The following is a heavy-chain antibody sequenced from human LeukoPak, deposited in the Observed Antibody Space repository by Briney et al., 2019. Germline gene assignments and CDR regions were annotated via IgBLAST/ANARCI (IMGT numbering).Heavy chain of an antibody. CDR2: IWYDGSNK. CDR3: AKGACSGAVHYLDQ. CDR1: GFSFNRYC. J-gene: IGHJ4*02. Sequence: GRSLRLSCAASGFSFNRYCMHWVRQAPGRGLELVAVIWYDGSNKYYGDSVKGRFTISRDNFRNTLYLEMNNLRVDEPALYYCAKGACSGAVHYLDQWGQGTVVTVSS. V-gene: IGHV3-33*06. D-gene: IGHD2-15*01.